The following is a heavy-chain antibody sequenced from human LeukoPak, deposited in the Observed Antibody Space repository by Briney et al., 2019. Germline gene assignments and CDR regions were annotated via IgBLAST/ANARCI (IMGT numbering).Heavy chain of an antibody. CDR1: GFTFSSYS. V-gene: IGHV3-21*01. Sequence: GGSLRLSCAASGFTFSSYSINWVRQAPGKGLEWVSSISSSSSYIYYADSVKGRFTISRDNAKNSLYLQMNSLRAEDTAVYYCARDAYCGGDCQSFDYWGQGTLVTVSS. CDR2: ISSSSSYI. J-gene: IGHJ4*02. CDR3: ARDAYCGGDCQSFDY. D-gene: IGHD2-21*01.